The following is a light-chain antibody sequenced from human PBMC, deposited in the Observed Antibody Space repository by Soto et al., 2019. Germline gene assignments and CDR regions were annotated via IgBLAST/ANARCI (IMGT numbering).Light chain of an antibody. J-gene: IGKJ1*01. V-gene: IGKV4-1*01. Sequence: DFVMTQSPDSLAVSLGERATINCKSSQSVLYSSNNKNYLAWYQQKPGQPPKLLIYWSSTRESGVPDRFSGSGSGTDFTLTISSLQAEDVAVYYCQQYYSTPPTFGQGNKVEIK. CDR2: WSS. CDR3: QQYYSTPPT. CDR1: QSVLYSSNNKNY.